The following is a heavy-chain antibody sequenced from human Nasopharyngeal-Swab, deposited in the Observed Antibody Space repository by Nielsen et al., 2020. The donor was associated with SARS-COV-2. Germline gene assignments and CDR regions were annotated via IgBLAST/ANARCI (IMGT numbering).Heavy chain of an antibody. D-gene: IGHD3-10*02. CDR1: GFTFSSYW. CDR3: ARVGRLRSEFDY. Sequence: GESLKISGAASGFTFSSYWMSWVRQAPGKGLEWVANIKQDGSEKYYVDSVKGRFTISRDNAKNSLYLQMNSLRAEDTAVYYCARVGRLRSEFDYWGQGTLVTVSS. V-gene: IGHV3-7*01. J-gene: IGHJ4*02. CDR2: IKQDGSEK.